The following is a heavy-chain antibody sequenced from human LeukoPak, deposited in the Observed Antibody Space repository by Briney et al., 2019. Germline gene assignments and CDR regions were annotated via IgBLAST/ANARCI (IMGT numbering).Heavy chain of an antibody. CDR2: VDPNSGGT. CDR3: ARGRLYHDSGTYYYFDY. Sequence: GASVKVSCKASAYTFTAYYMHWVRQAPGQGLECLGWVDPNSGGTKYAQKFQGRVTMTRDTSISTAYMDLSRLTSDDTAVYYCARGRLYHDSGTYYYFDYWGQGTLVTVSS. J-gene: IGHJ4*02. V-gene: IGHV1-2*02. D-gene: IGHD3-10*01. CDR1: AYTFTAYY.